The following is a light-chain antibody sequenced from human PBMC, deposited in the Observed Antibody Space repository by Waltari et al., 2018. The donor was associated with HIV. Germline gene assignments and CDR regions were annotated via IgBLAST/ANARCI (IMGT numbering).Light chain of an antibody. CDR1: SSDVGGFNY. J-gene: IGLJ3*02. CDR3: SSYTTSSTLGM. V-gene: IGLV2-14*01. Sequence: QSALTQPASVSGSPGQSITISCTGTSSDVGGFNYVSWSQHHPGKAPKLMIYGVSNRPSGVSNRFSGSKSGNTASRTISGLQAEDEADYYCSSYTTSSTLGMFGGGTKLTVL. CDR2: GVS.